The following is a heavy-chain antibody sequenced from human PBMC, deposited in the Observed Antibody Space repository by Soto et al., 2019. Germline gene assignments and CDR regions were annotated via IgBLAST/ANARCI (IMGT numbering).Heavy chain of an antibody. D-gene: IGHD6-19*01. CDR2: ISYDGSNK. CDR1: GFTFSSYA. V-gene: IGHV3-30-3*01. J-gene: IGHJ6*02. Sequence: VQLVESGGGVVQPGRSLRLSCAASGFTFSSYAMHWVRQAPGKGLEWVAVISYDGSNKYYADSVKGRFTISRDNSKNTLYLQMNSLRAEDTAVYYCARDRLVSIAVADTYYYYGMDVWGQGTTVTVSS. CDR3: ARDRLVSIAVADTYYYYGMDV.